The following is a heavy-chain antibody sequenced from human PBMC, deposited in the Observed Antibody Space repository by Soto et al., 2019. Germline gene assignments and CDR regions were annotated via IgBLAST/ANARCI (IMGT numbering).Heavy chain of an antibody. V-gene: IGHV4-34*01. Sequence: QGQLQQGGGGLFKPSETLALTCAGYGWAFRGYYWGWIRQPPGKGLGVIGEIKHSGSTNYNPSLKSRVTISVDTSKNQFSLKLSSVTAADTAVYYCARAHIVVVVAMRARFDPWGQGTLVTVSS. CDR1: GWAFRGYY. D-gene: IGHD2-15*01. CDR3: ARAHIVVVVAMRARFDP. J-gene: IGHJ5*02. CDR2: IKHSGST.